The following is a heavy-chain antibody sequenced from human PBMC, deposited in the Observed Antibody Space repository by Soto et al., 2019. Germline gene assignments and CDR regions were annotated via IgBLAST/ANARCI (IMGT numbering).Heavy chain of an antibody. Sequence: EVQLLESGGGLAQPGGSLRLSCAASGFTFSGYTMAWVHQAPGKGLEWVSTISHSGESTYYAESVKGRFTISRDNSKNTLYLQMNSLRGEDTAVYFCSKDGRENWGQGTLVTVAS. V-gene: IGHV3-23*01. CDR3: SKDGREN. CDR2: ISHSGEST. CDR1: GFTFSGYT. J-gene: IGHJ4*02.